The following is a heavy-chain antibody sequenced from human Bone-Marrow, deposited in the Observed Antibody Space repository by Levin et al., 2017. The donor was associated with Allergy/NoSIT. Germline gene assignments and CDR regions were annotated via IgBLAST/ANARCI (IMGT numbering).Heavy chain of an antibody. V-gene: IGHV4-59*08. Sequence: PSETLSLTCSVSGGSIITYYWSWIRQAPGKGLNWIGYVYYSGHAMYNPALKSRVTISVDTSKNQVSLKLRSVTAADTAAYYCARHEDRSGHYEAALDIWGQGTMVTVSS. CDR1: GGSIITYY. CDR3: ARHEDRSGHYEAALDI. CDR2: VYYSGHA. J-gene: IGHJ3*02. D-gene: IGHD3-22*01.